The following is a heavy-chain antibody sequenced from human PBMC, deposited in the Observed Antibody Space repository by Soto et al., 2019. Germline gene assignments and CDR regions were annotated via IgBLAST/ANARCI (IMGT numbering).Heavy chain of an antibody. V-gene: IGHV4-59*01. CDR2: IYYSGST. J-gene: IGHJ6*02. CDR1: GGSISSYY. Sequence: PSETLSLTCTVSGGSISSYYWSWIRQPPGKGLEWIGYIYYSGSTNYNPSLKSRVTISVDTSKNQFSLKLSSVTAADTAVYYCARDRGGLVHYGMDVWGQGTTVTVSS. D-gene: IGHD3-16*01. CDR3: ARDRGGLVHYGMDV.